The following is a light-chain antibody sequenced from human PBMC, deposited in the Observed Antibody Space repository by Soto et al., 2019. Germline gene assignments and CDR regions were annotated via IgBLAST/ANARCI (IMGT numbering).Light chain of an antibody. CDR2: EVS. V-gene: IGLV2-8*01. CDR3: SSYAGDNTYV. J-gene: IGLJ1*01. CDR1: SRDIGDYNY. Sequence: ALTQPPSASGSPGQSVSISCTGTSRDIGDYNYVSWYQQHPGKAPKLIIYEVSKRPSGVPDRFSASKFANTASLTVAGLQAEDEADYHCSSYAGDNTYVFGSGTKVTVL.